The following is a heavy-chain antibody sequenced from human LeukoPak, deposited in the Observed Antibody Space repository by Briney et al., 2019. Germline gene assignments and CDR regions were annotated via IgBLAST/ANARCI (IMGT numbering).Heavy chain of an antibody. Sequence: SETLSLTCTVSGGSISSYYWSWIRQPAGKGLEWIGRIYSSGGTNCNPSLKSRVTMSVDTSKNQFSLKLTSVTAADTAVYYCAREYSSSSERGFDYWGQGTLVTVSS. CDR2: IYSSGGT. CDR3: AREYSSSSERGFDY. J-gene: IGHJ4*02. CDR1: GGSISSYY. D-gene: IGHD6-6*01. V-gene: IGHV4-4*07.